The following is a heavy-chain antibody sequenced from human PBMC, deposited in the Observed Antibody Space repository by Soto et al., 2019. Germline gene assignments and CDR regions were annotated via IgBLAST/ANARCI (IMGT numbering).Heavy chain of an antibody. V-gene: IGHV3-23*01. Sequence: LRLSCAASGFTFSSYGMTWVRQAPGKGLEWVSFSSATGSGRYYADSVKGRFTISRDNSKNTLYLQMSSLRADDTAVYYCAKDRRAGGNYGFYSDFWGQGALVTVSS. J-gene: IGHJ4*02. CDR3: AKDRRAGGNYGFYSDF. D-gene: IGHD1-7*01. CDR2: SSATGSGR. CDR1: GFTFSSYG.